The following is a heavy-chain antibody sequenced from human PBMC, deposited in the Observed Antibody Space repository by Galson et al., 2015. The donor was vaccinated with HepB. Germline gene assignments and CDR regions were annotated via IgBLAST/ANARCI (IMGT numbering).Heavy chain of an antibody. V-gene: IGHV1-69*13. CDR1: GGSFSSYA. CDR2: IIPIFGTT. CDR3: ARDQDTAMVNYYYGMDV. Sequence: SVKVSCKASGGSFSSYAISWVRQAPGQGLEWMGGIIPIFGTTNYAQMFQGRVTITADESTSTAYMELSSLRSEDTAVYYCARDQDTAMVNYYYGMDVWGQGTTVTVSS. J-gene: IGHJ6*02. D-gene: IGHD5-18*01.